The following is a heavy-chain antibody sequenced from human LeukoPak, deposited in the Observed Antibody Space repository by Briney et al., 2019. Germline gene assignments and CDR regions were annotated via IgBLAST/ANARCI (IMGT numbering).Heavy chain of an antibody. CDR1: GGSISSYY. CDR3: ARASYYYDSSGYWDLDY. CDR2: IYYSGST. D-gene: IGHD3-22*01. V-gene: IGHV4-59*01. J-gene: IGHJ4*02. Sequence: SETLSLTCTVSGGSISSYYWSWIRQPPGKGLEWIGYIYYSGSTNYNPSLKSRATISVDTSKNQFSLKLSSVTAADTAVYYCARASYYYDSSGYWDLDYWGQGTLVTVSS.